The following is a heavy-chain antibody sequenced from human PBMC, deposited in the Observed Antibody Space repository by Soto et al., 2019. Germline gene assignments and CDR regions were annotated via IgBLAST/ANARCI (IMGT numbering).Heavy chain of an antibody. CDR2: IYYTGIT. CDR1: GGSISSSSYY. V-gene: IGHV4-39*01. CDR3: ARPARQDTVAGNY. Sequence: SETLSLTCTVSGGSISSSSYYWGWIRQPPGKGLEWIGSIYYTGITHYNPSLKSRATISIDTSKHQFSLNLNSLTATDTAVYYCARPARQDTVAGNYWGQGTLVTVSS. J-gene: IGHJ4*02. D-gene: IGHD6-19*01.